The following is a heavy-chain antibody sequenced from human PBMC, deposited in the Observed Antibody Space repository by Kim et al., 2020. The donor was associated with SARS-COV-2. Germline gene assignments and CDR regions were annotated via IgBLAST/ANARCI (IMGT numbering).Heavy chain of an antibody. CDR1: GYTFTTYY. Sequence: ASVKVSCKASGYTFTTYYLHWVRQAPGQGLEWMGVIDPSGGAPTYAQKFQGRVTMTRDTSTSTYYMELSGLRSEDTAVYYCTRDWESTYWGQGTLVTGSS. V-gene: IGHV1-46*01. D-gene: IGHD1-26*01. CDR2: IDPSGGAP. J-gene: IGHJ4*02. CDR3: TRDWESTY.